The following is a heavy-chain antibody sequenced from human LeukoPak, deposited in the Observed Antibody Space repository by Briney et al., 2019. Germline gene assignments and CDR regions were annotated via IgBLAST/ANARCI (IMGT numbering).Heavy chain of an antibody. CDR3: ASSVDTAMASDVGFDM. CDR1: AYTFTGYY. J-gene: IGHJ3*02. V-gene: IGHV1-2*02. CDR2: INPNSRGT. Sequence: SVTVSCKASAYTFTGYYMHWVRQAPGQGLEWMGWINPNSRGTNYAQKFQGRITMTRDTSISTAYMELSRLRSDDTALYYCASSVDTAMASDVGFDMWGQGTMVTVSS. D-gene: IGHD5-18*01.